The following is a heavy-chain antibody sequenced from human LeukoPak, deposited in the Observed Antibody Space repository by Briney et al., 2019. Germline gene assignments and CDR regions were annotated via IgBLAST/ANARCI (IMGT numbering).Heavy chain of an antibody. CDR1: GDSASSNSAA. J-gene: IGHJ6*04. V-gene: IGHV6-1*01. CDR3: ARDQTLYYYDSSGSPLDV. D-gene: IGHD3-22*01. Sequence: SQTLSLTCAISGDSASSNSAAWNWIRQSPSRGLEWLGRTYYRSKWYNDYAVSVKSRITINPDTSKNQFSLQLNSVTPEDTAVHYCARDQTLYYYDSSGSPLDVWGKGTTVTVSS. CDR2: TYYRSKWYN.